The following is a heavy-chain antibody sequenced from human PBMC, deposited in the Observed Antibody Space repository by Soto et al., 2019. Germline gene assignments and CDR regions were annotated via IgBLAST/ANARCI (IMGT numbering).Heavy chain of an antibody. Sequence: GGSLRLSCAASGFTFTNYAMNWVRQAPGKGLEWVSVIGGRGNSAYYADSVQGRFTISRDNSKNTLSLQMSSLTADDTAIYYCVREGRGSFDFWGRGTMVTVSS. CDR2: IGGRGNSA. CDR1: GFTFTNYA. J-gene: IGHJ3*01. CDR3: VREGRGSFDF. D-gene: IGHD5-12*01. V-gene: IGHV3-23*01.